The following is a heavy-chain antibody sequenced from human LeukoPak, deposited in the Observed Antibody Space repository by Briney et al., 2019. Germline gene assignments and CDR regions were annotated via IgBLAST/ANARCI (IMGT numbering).Heavy chain of an antibody. J-gene: IGHJ4*02. D-gene: IGHD5-12*01. CDR1: GGSFSGYY. Sequence: SETLSLTCAVYGGSFSGYYWSWIRQPPGKGLEWIGKINHSGSTNYNPSLKSRVTISVDTSKNQFSLKLSSVTAADTAVYYCARSLPTYGGYGYWGQGTLVTVSS. CDR2: INHSGST. V-gene: IGHV4-34*01. CDR3: ARSLPTYGGYGY.